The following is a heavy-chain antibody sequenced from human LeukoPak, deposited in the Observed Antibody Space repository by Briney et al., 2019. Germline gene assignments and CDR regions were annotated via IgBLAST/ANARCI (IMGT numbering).Heavy chain of an antibody. CDR2: LRSKANNYAT. J-gene: IGHJ6*02. V-gene: IGHV3-73*01. Sequence: GGSLKLSCAASGFTFSGSAMHWVRQASGKGLEWVGRLRSKANNYATSYAASVKGRFTISRDDSKNTAYLQMNSLKTEDTAVYYCTTAPYCSGGSCYGDYYYYGMDVWGQGTTVTVSS. CDR1: GFTFSGSA. D-gene: IGHD2-15*01. CDR3: TTAPYCSGGSCYGDYYYYGMDV.